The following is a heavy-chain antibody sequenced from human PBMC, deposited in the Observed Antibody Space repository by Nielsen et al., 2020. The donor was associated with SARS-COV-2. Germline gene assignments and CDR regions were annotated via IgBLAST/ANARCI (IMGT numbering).Heavy chain of an antibody. Sequence: DSLKGRFTISRDNSKNTVFLQMNSLRAEDTAVYYCARDRLTTILGWFDPWGQGTLVTVSS. J-gene: IGHJ5*02. V-gene: IGHV3-30*07. CDR3: ARDRLTTILGWFDP. D-gene: IGHD3-9*01.